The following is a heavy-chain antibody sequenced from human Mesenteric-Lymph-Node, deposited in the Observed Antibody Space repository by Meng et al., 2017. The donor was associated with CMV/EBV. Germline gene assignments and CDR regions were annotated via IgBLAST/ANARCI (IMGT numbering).Heavy chain of an antibody. CDR1: GFTFSSYA. CDR2: ISYDGSNK. D-gene: IGHD6-6*01. Sequence: GESLKISCAASGFTFSSYAMHWVRQAPGKGLEWVAVISYDGSNKYYADSVKGRFIISRDNSKNTLYLQMNSLRAEDTAVYYCARVTSSSDYYYYYGMDVWGQGTTVTVSS. V-gene: IGHV3-30*04. CDR3: ARVTSSSDYYYYYGMDV. J-gene: IGHJ6*02.